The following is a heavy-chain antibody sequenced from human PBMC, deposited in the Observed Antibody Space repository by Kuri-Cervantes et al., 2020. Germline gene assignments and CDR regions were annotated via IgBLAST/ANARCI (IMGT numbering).Heavy chain of an antibody. CDR1: GFTFSSYS. D-gene: IGHD5-18*01. CDR3: ARDSDSSFDY. CDR2: ISSSSSTI. Sequence: GGSLRLSCAASGFTFSSYSMNWVRQAPGKGLEWVSYISSSSSTIYYADSVKGRFTISRDNAKNSLYLQMNSLRAEDTALYHCARDSDSSFDYWGQGTLVTVSS. J-gene: IGHJ4*02. V-gene: IGHV3-48*01.